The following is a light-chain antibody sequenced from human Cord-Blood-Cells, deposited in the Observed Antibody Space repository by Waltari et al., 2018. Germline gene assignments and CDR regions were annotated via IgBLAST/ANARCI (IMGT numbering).Light chain of an antibody. Sequence: DIQITQSPYSLSASVGDSVTITCQARQDISNYLNWYQQKPGKAPKLLIYDASNLETGVPSRFSGSGSGTDFTFTISSLQPEDIATYYCQQYDNLPPYTFGQGTKLEIK. CDR3: QQYDNLPPYT. CDR2: DAS. CDR1: QDISNY. J-gene: IGKJ2*01. V-gene: IGKV1-33*01.